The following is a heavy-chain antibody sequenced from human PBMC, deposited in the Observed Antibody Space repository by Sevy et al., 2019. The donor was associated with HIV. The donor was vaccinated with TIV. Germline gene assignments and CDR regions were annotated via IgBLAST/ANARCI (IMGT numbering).Heavy chain of an antibody. V-gene: IGHV3-23*01. CDR2: FSFGCGRI. CDR3: AREWCTKPHDY. D-gene: IGHD2-15*01. CDR1: GFTFSKYS. J-gene: IGHJ4*02. Sequence: GGCLRLSCEASGFTFSKYSMSWVRQAPGKGLEWVSTFSFGCGRINYADSVKGRFTISRDDSKNTLYLQMNSLRAEDTAVYYCAREWCTKPHDYWGQGTLVVVSS.